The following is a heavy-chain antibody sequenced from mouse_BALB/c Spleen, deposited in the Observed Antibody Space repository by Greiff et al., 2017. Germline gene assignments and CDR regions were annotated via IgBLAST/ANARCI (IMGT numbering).Heavy chain of an antibody. D-gene: IGHD1-1*01. V-gene: IGHV7-3*02. J-gene: IGHJ4*01. Sequence: EVMLVESGGGLVQPGGSLRLSCATSGFTFTDYYMSWVRQPPGKALEWLGFIRNKANGYTTEYSASVKGRFTISRDNSQSILYLQMNTLRAEDSATYYCARDHYYCSSSTPYYSAMDYWGQGTSVTVSS. CDR2: IRNKANGYTT. CDR1: GFTFTDYY. CDR3: ARDHYYCSSSTPYYSAMDY.